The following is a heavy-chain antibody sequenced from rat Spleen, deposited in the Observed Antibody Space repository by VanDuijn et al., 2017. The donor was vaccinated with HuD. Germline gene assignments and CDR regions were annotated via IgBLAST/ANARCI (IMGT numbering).Heavy chain of an antibody. Sequence: EVQLVESGGGLVLPGRSLKLSCAASGLSFSNYDMAWVRQAPTKGLEWVASISPSGGSTYYRDSVKGRFTLSRDNAKSTLYLQMNNLRSEDTATYYCARGTYFRHWGQGVMVTVSS. J-gene: IGHJ2*01. V-gene: IGHV5S23*01. CDR1: GLSFSNYD. CDR3: ARGTYFRH. D-gene: IGHD4-6*01. CDR2: ISPSGGST.